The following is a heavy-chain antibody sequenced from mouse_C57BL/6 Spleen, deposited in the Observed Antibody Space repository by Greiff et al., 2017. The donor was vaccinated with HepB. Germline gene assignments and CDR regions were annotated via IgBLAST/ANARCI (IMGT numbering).Heavy chain of an antibody. D-gene: IGHD1-2*01. CDR2: ISGGGGNT. CDR1: GFTFSSYT. V-gene: IGHV5-9*01. Sequence: DVMLVESGGGLVKPGGSLKLSCAASGFTFSSYTMSWVRQTPEKRLEWVATISGGGGNTYYPDSVKGRFTISRDNAKNTIYLQMSSLRSEEAALYYCARGGLRQVVRDYFNDWGQGTTLTVSS. CDR3: ARGGLRQVVRDYFND. J-gene: IGHJ2*01.